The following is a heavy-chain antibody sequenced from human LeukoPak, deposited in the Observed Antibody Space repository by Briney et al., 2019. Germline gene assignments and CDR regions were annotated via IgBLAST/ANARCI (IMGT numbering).Heavy chain of an antibody. Sequence: GGSLRLSCAASGFTSSSYGMHWVRQAPGKGLEWVAVIWYDGSNKYYADSVNGRFTISRDNSKNTLYLQMNSLRAEDTAVYYCAKDLGLLRYFDWLLDYWGQGTLVTVSS. CDR1: GFTSSSYG. V-gene: IGHV3-33*06. D-gene: IGHD3-9*01. J-gene: IGHJ4*02. CDR2: IWYDGSNK. CDR3: AKDLGLLRYFDWLLDY.